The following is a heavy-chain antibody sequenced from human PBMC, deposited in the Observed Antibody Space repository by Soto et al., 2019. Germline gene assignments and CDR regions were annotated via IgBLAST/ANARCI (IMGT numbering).Heavy chain of an antibody. CDR1: GYTFSTYG. CDR2: INGYNGNT. Sequence: QVQLVQSGAEVKKPGASVKVSCKASGYTFSTYGISWVRQAPGQGLEWMGWINGYNGNTNYAPKLQGRITMTTDTSTTTAYMELRSLRSDDTAVYYCARMGDVPYYYYGMDVWGQATTVTVSS. J-gene: IGHJ6*02. V-gene: IGHV1-18*01. D-gene: IGHD3-16*01. CDR3: ARMGDVPYYYYGMDV.